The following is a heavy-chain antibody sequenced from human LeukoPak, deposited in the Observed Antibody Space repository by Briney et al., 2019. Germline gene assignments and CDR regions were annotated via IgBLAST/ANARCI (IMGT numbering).Heavy chain of an antibody. CDR1: GGTFCSYA. V-gene: IGHV1-69*05. Sequence: ASVKVSCKASGGTFCSYAISLVRQAPGQGLEWMGGILPSVGATKYSQKFQDRVTITTHENQTQVYMDLTSLSSEDTALDYCARPLNTMVRGITTATDFFSYPMDVWGQGTA. J-gene: IGHJ6*02. CDR2: ILPSVGAT. D-gene: IGHD3-10*01. CDR3: ARPLNTMVRGITTATDFFSYPMDV.